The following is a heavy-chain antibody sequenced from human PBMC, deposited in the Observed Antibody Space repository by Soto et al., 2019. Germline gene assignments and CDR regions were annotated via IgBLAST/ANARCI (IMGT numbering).Heavy chain of an antibody. Sequence: ASVKVSCKASGYTFTSYGINWVRQAPGQGLEWMGWISAYNGNTNYAQKLQGRVTMTTDTSTSTAYMELRSLRSDDTAVYYCARVLGWVAGTNNYYYYGMDVWGQGTTVTVSS. CDR2: ISAYNGNT. J-gene: IGHJ6*02. CDR1: GYTFTSYG. D-gene: IGHD6-19*01. V-gene: IGHV1-18*04. CDR3: ARVLGWVAGTNNYYYYGMDV.